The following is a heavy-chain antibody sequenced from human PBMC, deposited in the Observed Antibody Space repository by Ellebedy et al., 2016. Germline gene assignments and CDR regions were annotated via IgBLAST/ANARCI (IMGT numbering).Heavy chain of an antibody. Sequence: GGSLRLSCKGSGYSFTSYWIGWVRQMPGKGLEWMGIIYPGDSDTRYSPSFQGQVTISADKSISTAYLQWSSLKASDTAMYYCARLVINPVDAFDIWGQGTMVTVSS. V-gene: IGHV5-51*01. CDR2: IYPGDSDT. CDR3: ARLVINPVDAFDI. J-gene: IGHJ3*02. CDR1: GYSFTSYW. D-gene: IGHD3-22*01.